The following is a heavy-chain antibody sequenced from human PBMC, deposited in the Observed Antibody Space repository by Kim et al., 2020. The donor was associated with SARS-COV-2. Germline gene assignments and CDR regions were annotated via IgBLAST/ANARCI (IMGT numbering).Heavy chain of an antibody. CDR2: ISAFTGDT. V-gene: IGHV1-18*01. D-gene: IGHD1-26*01. CDR1: GYRFTSYG. Sequence: ASVKVSCKASGYRFTSYGINWIRQAPGQGLEWMGWISAFTGDTKYAQNFQDRLTMTTDTSTRTVYMELGSLRSDDTAVYYCARDQGGAATLDPWGQGTQVTVSS. CDR3: ARDQGGAATLDP. J-gene: IGHJ5*02.